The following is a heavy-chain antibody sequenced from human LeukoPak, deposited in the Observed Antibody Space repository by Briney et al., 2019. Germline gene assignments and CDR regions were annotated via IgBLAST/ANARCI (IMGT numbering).Heavy chain of an antibody. Sequence: GGTLRLSCAASGFTFSSYGMSWVRQAPGKGLEWVSAISGSGGSTYYADSVKGRFTISRDNSKNTLYLQMNSLRAEDTAVYYYANQLWFGELFFDYWGQGTLVTVSS. CDR1: GFTFSSYG. CDR3: ANQLWFGELFFDY. J-gene: IGHJ4*02. CDR2: ISGSGGST. D-gene: IGHD3-10*01. V-gene: IGHV3-23*01.